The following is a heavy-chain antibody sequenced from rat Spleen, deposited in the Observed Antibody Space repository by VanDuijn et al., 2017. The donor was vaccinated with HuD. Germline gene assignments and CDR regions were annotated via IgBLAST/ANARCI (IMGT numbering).Heavy chain of an antibody. D-gene: IGHD1-11*01. Sequence: EVQLQESGPGLVKPSQSLSLTCSVTDYSITSNYWGWIRKFPGNKMEWMGYISYSGSTSYNPSLKSRISITKDTSKNEFFLQLNSVTTVDTATYSCARVYGGSYWYFDFGGPGTMVTVSS. J-gene: IGHJ1*01. V-gene: IGHV3-1*01. CDR2: ISYSGST. CDR3: ARVYGGSYWYFDF. CDR1: DYSITSNY.